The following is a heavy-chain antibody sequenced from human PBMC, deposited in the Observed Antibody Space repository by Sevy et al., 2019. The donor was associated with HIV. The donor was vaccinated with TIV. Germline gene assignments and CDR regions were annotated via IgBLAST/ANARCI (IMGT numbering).Heavy chain of an antibody. CDR2: VYYSGKT. V-gene: IGHV4-59*01. CDR3: ARDPIAVAPYFDN. CDR1: GGSISSYY. J-gene: IGHJ4*02. D-gene: IGHD6-19*01. Sequence: SETLSLTCSVSGGSISSYYCSWIRQSPGKGLEWIGYVYYSGKTNYNPSLKSRVTISIDTSKNQFSLKLRSVTAADTAVYYCARDPIAVAPYFDNWGQGTLVTVSS.